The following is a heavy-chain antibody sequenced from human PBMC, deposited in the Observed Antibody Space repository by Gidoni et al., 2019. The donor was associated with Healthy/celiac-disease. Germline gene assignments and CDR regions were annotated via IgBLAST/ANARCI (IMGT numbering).Heavy chain of an antibody. D-gene: IGHD1-26*01. J-gene: IGHJ5*02. CDR2: IFSNDEK. CDR3: ARILRVGATRPNWFDP. Sequence: QVTLKESGPVLVKPTETLTLTCTVSGFSLSNARMGVSWIRQPPGKALECLAHIFSNDEKSYSTSQKSRLTISKDTSKSQVVLTMTNMDPVDTATYYCARILRVGATRPNWFDPWGQGTLVTVSS. CDR1: GFSLSNARMG. V-gene: IGHV2-26*01.